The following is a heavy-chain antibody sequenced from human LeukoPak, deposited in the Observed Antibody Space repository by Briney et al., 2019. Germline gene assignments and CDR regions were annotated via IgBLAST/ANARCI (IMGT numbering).Heavy chain of an antibody. CDR3: ARVRWELLHAFDI. D-gene: IGHD1-26*01. CDR2: INPSGGST. J-gene: IGHJ3*02. Sequence: GASVKVSCKVSGYTFTSYYMHWVRQAPGQGLEWMGIINPSGGSTSYAQKFQGRVTMTRDTSTSTVYMELSSLRSEDTAAYYCARVRWELLHAFDIWGQGTMVTVSS. CDR1: GYTFTSYY. V-gene: IGHV1-46*01.